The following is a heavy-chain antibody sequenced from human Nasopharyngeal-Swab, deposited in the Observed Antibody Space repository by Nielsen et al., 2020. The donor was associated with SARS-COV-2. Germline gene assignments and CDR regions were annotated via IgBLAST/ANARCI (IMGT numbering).Heavy chain of an antibody. Sequence: PGKSLEWIGYIYYSGSTYYNPSLKSRVTISVDTSKNQFSLKLSSVTAADTAVYYCARDREYFQHWGQGTLVTVSS. V-gene: IGHV4-31*02. CDR3: ARDREYFQH. CDR2: IYYSGST. J-gene: IGHJ1*01.